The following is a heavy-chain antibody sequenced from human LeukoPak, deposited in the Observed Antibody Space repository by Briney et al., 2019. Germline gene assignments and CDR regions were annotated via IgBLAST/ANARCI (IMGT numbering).Heavy chain of an antibody. CDR3: ATDGVVVPAARYYYYAMDV. J-gene: IGHJ6*02. CDR1: GYTLTELS. D-gene: IGHD2-2*01. Sequence: ASVKVSCKVSGYTLTELSMHWVRQAPGKGLEWMGGFDPEDGETIYAQKFQGRVTMTEDTSTDTAYMELSSLRSEDTAVYYCATDGVVVPAARYYYYAMDVWGQGTTVTVSS. V-gene: IGHV1-24*01. CDR2: FDPEDGET.